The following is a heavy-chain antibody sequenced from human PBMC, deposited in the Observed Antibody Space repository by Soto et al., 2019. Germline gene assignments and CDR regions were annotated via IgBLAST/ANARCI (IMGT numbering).Heavy chain of an antibody. D-gene: IGHD6-13*01. CDR2: ISAYNGNT. CDR3: ARESAGYSRPDFDY. CDR1: GYTFTSYG. J-gene: IGHJ4*02. Sequence: ASLKVSCKASGYTFTSYGISWVRQAPGQGLEWMGWISAYNGNTNYAQKLQGRVTMTTDTSTSTAYMELRSLRSDDTAVYYCARESAGYSRPDFDYWGQGTLVTVSS. V-gene: IGHV1-18*01.